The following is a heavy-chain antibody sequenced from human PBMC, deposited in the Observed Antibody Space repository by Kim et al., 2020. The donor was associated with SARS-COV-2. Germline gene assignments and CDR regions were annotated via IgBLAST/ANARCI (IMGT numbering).Heavy chain of an antibody. V-gene: IGHV3-21*01. Sequence: GGSLRLSCAASGFTFSSYSMNWVRQAPGKGLEWVSSVSNSGGYLDYADSVKGRFTISRDNAKTSLYLQMNSLRVEDTAVYYCARARSGDFDWQTRGYFDLWGRGTLVTVSS. CDR2: VSNSGGYL. J-gene: IGHJ2*01. CDR3: ARARSGDFDWQTRGYFDL. CDR1: GFTFSSYS. D-gene: IGHD3-9*01.